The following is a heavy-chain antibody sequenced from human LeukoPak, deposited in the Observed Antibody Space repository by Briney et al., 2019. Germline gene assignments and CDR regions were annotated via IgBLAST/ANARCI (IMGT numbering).Heavy chain of an antibody. V-gene: IGHV4-31*03. Sequence: SETLSLTCTVSGASFSSGDQYWNWIRQSPGKGLEWIGSIHPSGTLYNNPSLESRVTVSMDTSKNQFSLNLNSVTAADTAVYFCSRGLDSRKLGYWGQGTLVTVSS. D-gene: IGHD3-22*01. CDR1: GASFSSGDQY. CDR3: SRGLDSRKLGY. CDR2: IHPSGTL. J-gene: IGHJ4*02.